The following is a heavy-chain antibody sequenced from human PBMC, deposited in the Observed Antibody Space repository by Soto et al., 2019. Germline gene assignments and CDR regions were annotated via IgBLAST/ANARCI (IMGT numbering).Heavy chain of an antibody. D-gene: IGHD3-22*01. V-gene: IGHV5-51*01. J-gene: IGHJ4*02. CDR3: ARPHRYDSGWIDY. Sequence: VESLKISCNGSGYSFTSYWIGWVRQMPGKGLEWMRIIYPGDSDTRYSPSFQGQVTISADKSISTAYLQWSSLKASDTAMYYCARPHRYDSGWIDYWGQGTLVTVSS. CDR1: GYSFTSYW. CDR2: IYPGDSDT.